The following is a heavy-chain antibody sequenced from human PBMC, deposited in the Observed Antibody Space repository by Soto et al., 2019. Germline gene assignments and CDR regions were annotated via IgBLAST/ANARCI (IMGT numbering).Heavy chain of an antibody. CDR3: ARVPYDSSGWDAFDI. J-gene: IGHJ3*02. D-gene: IGHD3-22*01. CDR2: IYSGGST. V-gene: IGHV3-53*05. Sequence: GGSLRLSCAASGFTVSSNYMSWVRQAPGKGLEWVSVIYSGGSTYYADSVKGRFTISRDNSKNTLYLQMNSLRSEDTAVYYCARVPYDSSGWDAFDIWGQGTMVTVSS. CDR1: GFTVSSNY.